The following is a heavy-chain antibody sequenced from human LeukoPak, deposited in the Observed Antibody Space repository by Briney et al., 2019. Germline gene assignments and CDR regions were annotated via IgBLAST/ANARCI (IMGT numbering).Heavy chain of an antibody. V-gene: IGHV3-53*05. CDR3: VKGRGSWDYYGMDV. CDR2: IRSGGST. D-gene: IGHD6-13*01. J-gene: IGHJ6*02. CDR1: GFTVSSSY. Sequence: PGGSLRLSCAASGFTVSSSYMTWVRQAPGKGLEWVSVIRSGGSTVYADSVKGRFTISRDNSKNTLYLQMSSLRAEDTAVYYCVKGRGSWDYYGMDVWGQGTTVTVSS.